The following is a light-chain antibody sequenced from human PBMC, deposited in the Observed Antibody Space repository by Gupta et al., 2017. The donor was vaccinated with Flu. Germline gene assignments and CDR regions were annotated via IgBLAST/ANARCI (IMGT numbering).Light chain of an antibody. CDR1: QSVASY. V-gene: IGKV3-11*01. J-gene: IGKJ4*01. Sequence: PATLSLSPGERATLSCRASQSVASYLAWYQQKPGQAPRLLIYDASNRATGIPARFSGSGSGTDFTLTISSLEPEDFAVYYCQQRSNWPLTFGGGTKVEIK. CDR2: DAS. CDR3: QQRSNWPLT.